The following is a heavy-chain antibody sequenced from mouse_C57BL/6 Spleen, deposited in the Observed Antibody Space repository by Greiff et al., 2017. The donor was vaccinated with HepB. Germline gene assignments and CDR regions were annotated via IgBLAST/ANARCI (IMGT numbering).Heavy chain of an antibody. Sequence: VQLQQSGAELARPGASVKLSCKASGYTFTSYGISWVKQRTGQGLEWIGEIYPRSGNTYYNEKFKGKATLTADKSSSTAYMELRSLTSEDSAVYFCARSLVGYYYGSSYDYFDYWGQGTTLTVSS. V-gene: IGHV1-81*01. CDR1: GYTFTSYG. CDR3: ARSLVGYYYGSSYDYFDY. J-gene: IGHJ2*01. CDR2: IYPRSGNT. D-gene: IGHD1-1*01.